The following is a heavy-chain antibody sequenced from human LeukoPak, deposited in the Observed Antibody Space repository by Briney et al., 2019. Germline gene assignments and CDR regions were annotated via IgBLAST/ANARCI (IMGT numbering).Heavy chain of an antibody. D-gene: IGHD3-3*01. J-gene: IGHJ4*02. CDR2: VSGTSEYI. CDR1: GFSFSTYS. CDR3: ATDRGWRTSGYYLYYFEY. Sequence: GGSLRLSCAASGFSFSTYSMIWVRQAPGKGLKWVSSVSGTSEYIYYADSVRGRFTISRDNTKNSLYLQMSSLRAGGTAVYYCATDRGWRTSGYYLYYFEYWGQGTLVTFSS. V-gene: IGHV3-21*01.